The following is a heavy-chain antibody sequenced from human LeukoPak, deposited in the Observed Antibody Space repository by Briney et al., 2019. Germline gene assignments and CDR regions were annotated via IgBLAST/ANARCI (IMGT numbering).Heavy chain of an antibody. D-gene: IGHD3-10*01. Sequence: GASVKVSCKASGYTFTSYYMHWVRQAPGQGLEWMGIINPSGGSTSYAQKFQGRVTITADESTSTAYMELSSLRSEDTAVYYCNAYYYGSGSYTYWGQGTLVTVSS. V-gene: IGHV1-46*01. J-gene: IGHJ4*02. CDR1: GYTFTSYY. CDR2: INPSGGST. CDR3: NAYYYGSGSYTY.